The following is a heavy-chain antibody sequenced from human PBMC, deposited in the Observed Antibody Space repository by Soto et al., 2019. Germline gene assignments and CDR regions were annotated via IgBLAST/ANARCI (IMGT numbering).Heavy chain of an antibody. CDR1: GGTFSSYA. Sequence: SVKVSCKASGGTFSSYAISWVRQAPGQGLEWMGGIIPIFGTANYAQKFQGRVTITADESTSTAYMELSSLRSEDTAVYYCARDDLPGIAAAGTGKFDYWGQGTLVTVSS. CDR2: IIPIFGTA. J-gene: IGHJ4*02. D-gene: IGHD6-13*01. CDR3: ARDDLPGIAAAGTGKFDY. V-gene: IGHV1-69*13.